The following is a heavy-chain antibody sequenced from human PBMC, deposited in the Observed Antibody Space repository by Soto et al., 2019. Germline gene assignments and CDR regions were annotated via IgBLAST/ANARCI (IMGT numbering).Heavy chain of an antibody. CDR2: IVVGSGNT. Sequence: SVKVSFKASGFTFSNSAVQWVRQARGQRLEWIGWIVVGSGNTNYAQKFQERVTITRDMSTITAYMELSSLRSGDTAVYYCATDKGDSYGYGNYWGQGTLVTVSS. J-gene: IGHJ4*02. D-gene: IGHD5-18*01. V-gene: IGHV1-58*01. CDR3: ATDKGDSYGYGNY. CDR1: GFTFSNSA.